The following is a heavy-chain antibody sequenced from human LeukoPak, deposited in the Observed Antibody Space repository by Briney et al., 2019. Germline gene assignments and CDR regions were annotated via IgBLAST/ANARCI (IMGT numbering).Heavy chain of an antibody. D-gene: IGHD3-10*02. Sequence: GGSLRLSCAASEFTFSSFAMSWVRQPPGKGLEWVSTISSSGGSTFYAESVKGRFTISRDNAKNSLYLQMNSLRAEDTAVYYCAELGITMIGGVWGKGTTVTISS. CDR1: EFTFSSFA. CDR3: AELGITMIGGV. J-gene: IGHJ6*04. V-gene: IGHV3-23*01. CDR2: ISSSGGST.